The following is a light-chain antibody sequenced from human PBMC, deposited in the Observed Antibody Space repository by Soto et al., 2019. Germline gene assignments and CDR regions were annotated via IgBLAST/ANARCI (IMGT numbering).Light chain of an antibody. CDR2: EGS. CDR3: CSYAGSYFYV. CDR1: SSDVGSYNL. Sequence: QSVLTQPASVSGSPGQSITISCTGTSSDVGSYNLVSWYQQLPGKAPKLMIYEGSERPSGVSNRFSGSKSGNTASLTFSGLQAEDEADYYCCSYAGSYFYVFGTGTKVTVL. J-gene: IGLJ1*01. V-gene: IGLV2-23*01.